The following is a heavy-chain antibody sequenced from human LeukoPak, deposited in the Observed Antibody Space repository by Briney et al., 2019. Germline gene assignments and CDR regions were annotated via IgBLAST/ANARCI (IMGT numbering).Heavy chain of an antibody. D-gene: IGHD3-16*02. Sequence: GASVKVSCKASGYTFTSYDINWLRQATGQGLEWMGYMNPASGNTGYAQKFQGRVTMTTDTSISTAYMELSSLRSEDTAVNYCTRVPREIAFIWGQGTMVTVSS. V-gene: IGHV1-8*01. CDR3: TRVPREIAFI. CDR1: GYTFTSYD. J-gene: IGHJ3*02. CDR2: MNPASGNT.